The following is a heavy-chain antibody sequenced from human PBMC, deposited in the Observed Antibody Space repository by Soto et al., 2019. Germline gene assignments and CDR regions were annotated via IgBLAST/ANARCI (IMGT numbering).Heavy chain of an antibody. CDR1: GFTFSTFA. V-gene: IGHV3-33*01. J-gene: IGHJ3*01. CDR3: VADQDRSPPRAFAV. D-gene: IGHD3-22*01. CDR2: IYFDGSEK. Sequence: QVQLVESGGGVVQPGGSLRLSCGAYGFTFSTFAMHWVRQAPGKGLEWVAIIYFDGSEKFYADSVKGRFTISRDNSKNTVHLQMNSLRVEDTGVYYCVADQDRSPPRAFAVWGQGTMVTVSS.